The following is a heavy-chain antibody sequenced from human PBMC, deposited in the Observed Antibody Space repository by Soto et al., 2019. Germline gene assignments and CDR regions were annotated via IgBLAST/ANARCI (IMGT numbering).Heavy chain of an antibody. J-gene: IGHJ3*02. CDR1: GSTFTSYA. V-gene: IGHV1-3*01. Sequence: ASLKVSCKSSGSTFTSYAMHCVRQSPGQRLEWMGWINGGNGNTKYSQKFQGRVTMTRDTSTSTVYMELSSLRSEDTAVYYCARVEMATIKGNAFDIWGQGTMVTVSS. CDR2: INGGNGNT. CDR3: ARVEMATIKGNAFDI. D-gene: IGHD5-12*01.